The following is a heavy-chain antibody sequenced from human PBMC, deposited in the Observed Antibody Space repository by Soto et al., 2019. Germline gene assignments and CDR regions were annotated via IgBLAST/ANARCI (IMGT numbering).Heavy chain of an antibody. Sequence: GESLKISCAASGFTFSSYAMSWVRQAPGKGLEWVSAISGSGGSTYYADSVKGRFTISRDNSKNTLYLQMNSLRAEDTAVYYCAKVIGEYDFDAFDIWGQGTMVTVSS. V-gene: IGHV3-23*01. CDR1: GFTFSSYA. D-gene: IGHD3-3*01. CDR3: AKVIGEYDFDAFDI. CDR2: ISGSGGST. J-gene: IGHJ3*02.